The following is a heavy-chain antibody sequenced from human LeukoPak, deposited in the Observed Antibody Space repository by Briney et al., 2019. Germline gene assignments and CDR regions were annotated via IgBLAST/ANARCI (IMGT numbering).Heavy chain of an antibody. CDR3: ARGLWDIAVAAPGAFDY. J-gene: IGHJ4*02. CDR1: GGSISSGGYY. CDR2: IYYSGST. D-gene: IGHD6-19*01. Sequence: ASETLSLTCTVSGGSISSGGYYWSWIRQHPGKGLEWMGYIYYSGSTYYNPSLKSRVTISVDTSKNKFSLKLSSVTAADTAVYYCARGLWDIAVAAPGAFDYWAKGTLVTVSS. V-gene: IGHV4-31*03.